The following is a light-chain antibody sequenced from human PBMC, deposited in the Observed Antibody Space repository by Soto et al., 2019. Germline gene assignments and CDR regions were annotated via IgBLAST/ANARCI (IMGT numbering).Light chain of an antibody. CDR1: SSDVGGYNC. V-gene: IGLV2-14*01. Sequence: QSVLTQPASVSGSPGQSLTISCTGISSDVGGYNCVSWYQHHPGKAPKLMIYEVSNRPSGVSNRFSGSKSDNTASLTISGLQAEDEADYYCSSYSSGSTLLLFGGGTKLTVL. CDR2: EVS. J-gene: IGLJ3*02. CDR3: SSYSSGSTLLL.